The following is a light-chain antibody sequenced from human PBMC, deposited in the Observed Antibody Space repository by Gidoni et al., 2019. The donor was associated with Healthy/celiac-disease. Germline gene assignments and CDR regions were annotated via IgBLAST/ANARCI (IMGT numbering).Light chain of an antibody. V-gene: IGKV1-33*01. CDR1: QDISNY. CDR3: QQYDKLPRT. Sequence: DIQMTQSPSSLSASVGDRVTITYQASQDISNYLNWYQQKPGKAPKLLIYDASNLETGVPSRFSGSGSGTDFTFTISSLQPEDIATYYCQQYDKLPRTFGQGTKVEIK. CDR2: DAS. J-gene: IGKJ1*01.